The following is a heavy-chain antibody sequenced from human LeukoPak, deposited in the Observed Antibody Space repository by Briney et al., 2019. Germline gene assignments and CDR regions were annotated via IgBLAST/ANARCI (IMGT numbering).Heavy chain of an antibody. Sequence: PSETLSLTCTVSGGSISSYYWSWVRQAPGKGLEWVSAISGSGGTTYYADSVKGRFTISRDSSKNTLYLQMNSLRAEDTAVYYCAKVVLGSNLYYYYYMDVWGKGTTVTVSS. CDR2: ISGSGGTT. J-gene: IGHJ6*03. CDR1: GGSISSYY. V-gene: IGHV3-23*01. CDR3: AKVVLGSNLYYYYYMDV. D-gene: IGHD3-10*01.